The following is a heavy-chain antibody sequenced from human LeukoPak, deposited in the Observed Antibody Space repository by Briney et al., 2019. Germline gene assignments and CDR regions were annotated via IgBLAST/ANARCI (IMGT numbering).Heavy chain of an antibody. CDR3: ARHRLEMASTHDAFDL. J-gene: IGHJ3*01. CDR1: GGSITSHY. CDR2: MFYTGRT. V-gene: IGHV4-59*08. D-gene: IGHD5-24*01. Sequence: SETLSLTCTVSGGSITSHYWSWIRQPPGKRLEWIGYMFYTGRTNYSPSLNSRVTISVDTSKKQFSLKLSSVTAPDTAVYFCARHRLEMASTHDAFDLWGQGTMVTVSS.